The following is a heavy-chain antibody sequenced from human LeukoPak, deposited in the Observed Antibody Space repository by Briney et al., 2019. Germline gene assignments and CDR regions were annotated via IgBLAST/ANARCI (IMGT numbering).Heavy chain of an antibody. CDR1: GGSFSGYY. J-gene: IGHJ4*02. Sequence: SETLSLTCAVSGGSFSGYYWTWIRQPPGKGLEWIGEINHSGSTNYNPSLKSRVTISVDTSKNQFSLKLSSVTAADTAVYYCASFSVSYYFDYWGQGTLVTVSS. V-gene: IGHV4-34*01. D-gene: IGHD5/OR15-5a*01. CDR3: ASFSVSYYFDY. CDR2: INHSGST.